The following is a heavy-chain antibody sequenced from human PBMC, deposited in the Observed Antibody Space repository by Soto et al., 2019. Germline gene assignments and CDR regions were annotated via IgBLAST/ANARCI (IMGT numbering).Heavy chain of an antibody. J-gene: IGHJ5*02. CDR1: GYTFTSYA. CDR2: INAGNGNT. CDR3: ARDKYSSGWYWFDP. Sequence: QVPLVQSGAEVKKPGASVKVSCKAYGYTFTSYAMHWVRQAPGQRLEWMGWINAGNGNTKYSQKFQGRVTITRDTSASTAYMELSSLRSEDTAVYYCARDKYSSGWYWFDPWGQGTLVTVSS. V-gene: IGHV1-3*01. D-gene: IGHD6-19*01.